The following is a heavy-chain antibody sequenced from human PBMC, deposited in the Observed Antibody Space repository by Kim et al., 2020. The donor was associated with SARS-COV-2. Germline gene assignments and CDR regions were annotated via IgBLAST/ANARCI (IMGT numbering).Heavy chain of an antibody. CDR1: GFTFSSYA. D-gene: IGHD1-26*01. V-gene: IGHV3-23*01. CDR3: AKDESYHHYYYYYGMDV. CDR2: ISGSGGST. J-gene: IGHJ6*02. Sequence: GGSLRLSCAASGFTFSSYAMSWVRQAPGKGLEWISAISGSGGSTYYADSVKGRFTISRDNSKNTLYLQMNSLRAEDTAVYYCAKDESYHHYYYYYGMDVWGQGTTVTVSS.